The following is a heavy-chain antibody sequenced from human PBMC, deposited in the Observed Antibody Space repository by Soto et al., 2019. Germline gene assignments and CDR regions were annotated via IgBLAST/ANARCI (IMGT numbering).Heavy chain of an antibody. CDR3: TTGIAARRVYYFDY. J-gene: IGHJ4*02. Sequence: GSLRLSCAASGFTFSNAWMSWVRQAPGKGLEWVGRIKSKTDGGTTDYAAPVKGRFTISRDDSKNTLYLQMNSLKTEDTAVYYCTTGIAARRVYYFDYWGQGTLVTVSS. CDR1: GFTFSNAW. V-gene: IGHV3-15*01. D-gene: IGHD6-6*01. CDR2: IKSKTDGGTT.